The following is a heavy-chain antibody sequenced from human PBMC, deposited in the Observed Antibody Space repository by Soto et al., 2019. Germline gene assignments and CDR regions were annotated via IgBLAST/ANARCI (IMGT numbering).Heavy chain of an antibody. Sequence: PSETLSLTCTVSGGSISSYYWSWIRQPPGKGLEWIGYIYYSGSTNYNPSLKSRVTISVDTSKNQFSLKLSSVTAADTAVYYCARGRIAARRGLLADWFAPWGQGTLVTVSS. CDR1: GGSISSYY. CDR2: IYYSGST. D-gene: IGHD6-6*01. J-gene: IGHJ5*02. CDR3: ARGRIAARRGLLADWFAP. V-gene: IGHV4-59*01.